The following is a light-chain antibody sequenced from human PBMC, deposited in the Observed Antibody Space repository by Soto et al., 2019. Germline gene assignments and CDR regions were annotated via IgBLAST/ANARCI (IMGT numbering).Light chain of an antibody. CDR2: GAS. J-gene: IGKJ4*01. CDR3: QQYGSSLP. Sequence: EIVFTQSPGTLSLSPGGRATLSCRASQSVSSSYLAWYQQKPGQAPRLLIYGASSRATGIPDRFSGSGSGTDFTLTISRLEPEDFAVYYCQQYGSSLPFGGGTKVDI. CDR1: QSVSSSY. V-gene: IGKV3-20*01.